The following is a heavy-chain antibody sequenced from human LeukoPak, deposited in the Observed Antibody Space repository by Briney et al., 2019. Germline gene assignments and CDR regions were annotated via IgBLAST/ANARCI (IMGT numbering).Heavy chain of an antibody. J-gene: IGHJ4*02. CDR1: GDSISSTNYY. V-gene: IGHV4-39*01. D-gene: IGHD3-9*01. Sequence: SETLSLTCTVSGDSISSTNYYWGWIRQPPGKGLEWIGSIYYSGSTYYNPSLKSRVTISVDTSKNQFSLKLSSVTAADTAVYYCARHRGYYDILTGYKPYYFDYWGQGTLVTVSS. CDR2: IYYSGST. CDR3: ARHRGYYDILTGYKPYYFDY.